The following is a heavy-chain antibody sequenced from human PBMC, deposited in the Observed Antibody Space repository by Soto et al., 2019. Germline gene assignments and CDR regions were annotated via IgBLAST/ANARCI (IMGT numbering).Heavy chain of an antibody. J-gene: IGHJ5*02. Sequence: ASVKVSCKASGYTFTCYYMHWVRQAPGQGLEWMGWISAYSGNTNYAQKLQGRVTMTTDTSTSTAYMELRSLRSDDTAVYYCARGYTFPFDPWGQGTLVTVSS. CDR3: ARGYTFPFDP. V-gene: IGHV1-18*04. CDR1: GYTFTCYY. D-gene: IGHD1-26*01. CDR2: ISAYSGNT.